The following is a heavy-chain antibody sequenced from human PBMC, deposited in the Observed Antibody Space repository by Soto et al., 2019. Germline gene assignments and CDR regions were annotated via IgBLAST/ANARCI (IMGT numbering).Heavy chain of an antibody. CDR3: ASDSTVAY. V-gene: IGHV1-46*01. CDR2: INPSGGGT. Sequence: SAVKVSCKPSRYTFTSYYIHWVRQAPGQGLEWMGIINPSGGGTSYALKFQARVTMTRDASTGTVYMELSSLTSDDTAVYYCASDSTVAYWGQGTLVTVSS. CDR1: RYTFTSYY. J-gene: IGHJ1*01.